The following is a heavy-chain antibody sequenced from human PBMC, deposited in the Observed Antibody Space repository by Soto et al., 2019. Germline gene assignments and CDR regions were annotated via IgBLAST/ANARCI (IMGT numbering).Heavy chain of an antibody. Sequence: SLRLSCAASGFTFDDYAMHWVRQAPGKGLEWVSGISWNSGSIGYADSVKGRFTISRDNAKNSLYLQMNSLRAEDTALYYWAKDICSSWCTRYGMDVWGQGTTVTVSS. J-gene: IGHJ6*02. CDR2: ISWNSGSI. CDR3: AKDICSSWCTRYGMDV. CDR1: GFTFDDYA. V-gene: IGHV3-9*01. D-gene: IGHD6-13*01.